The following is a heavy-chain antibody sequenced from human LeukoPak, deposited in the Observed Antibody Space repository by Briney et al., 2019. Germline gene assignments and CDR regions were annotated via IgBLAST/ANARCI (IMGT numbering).Heavy chain of an antibody. CDR3: ARAIRIAAAGTLDY. CDR2: IYYSGST. J-gene: IGHJ4*02. CDR1: GGSISSYY. Sequence: SETLSLTCTVSGGSISSYYWSWIRQPPGKGLKWIGYIYYSGSTYYNPSLKSRVTISVDTSKNQFSLKLSSVTAADTAVYYCARAIRIAAAGTLDYWGQGTLVTVSS. D-gene: IGHD6-13*01. V-gene: IGHV4-59*12.